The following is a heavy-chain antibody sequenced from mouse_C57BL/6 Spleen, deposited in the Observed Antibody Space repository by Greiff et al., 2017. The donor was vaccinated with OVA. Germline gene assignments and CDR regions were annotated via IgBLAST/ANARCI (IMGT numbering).Heavy chain of an antibody. V-gene: IGHV1-82*01. D-gene: IGHD1-1*01. CDR3: ASETTVVEFDY. Sequence: VQLQQSGPELVKPGASVKISCKASGYAFSSSWMNWVKQRPGKGLEWIGRIYPGDGDTNYNGKFKGKATLTADKSSSTAYMQLSSLTSEDYAVDFCASETTVVEFDYWGQGTTLTVSS. J-gene: IGHJ2*01. CDR2: IYPGDGDT. CDR1: GYAFSSSW.